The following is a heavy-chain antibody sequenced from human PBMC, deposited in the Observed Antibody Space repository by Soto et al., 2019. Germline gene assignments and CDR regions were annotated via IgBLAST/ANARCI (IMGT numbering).Heavy chain of an antibody. CDR2: ISGSGGST. J-gene: IGHJ5*02. CDR1: GFTFSSYA. CDR3: AKDNDDQRILGAWFDP. V-gene: IGHV3-23*01. D-gene: IGHD1-1*01. Sequence: GGSLRLSCAASGFTFSSYAMSWVRQAPGKGLEWVSAISGSGGSTYYADSVKGRFTISRDNSKNTLYLQMNSLRAEDTAVYYCAKDNDDQRILGAWFDPWGQGTLVTVSS.